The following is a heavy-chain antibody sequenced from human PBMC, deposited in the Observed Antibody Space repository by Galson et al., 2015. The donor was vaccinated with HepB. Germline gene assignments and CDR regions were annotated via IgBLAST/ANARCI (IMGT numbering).Heavy chain of an antibody. CDR2: ISGSGHST. CDR1: GFTFSSYA. Sequence: SLRLSCAASGFTFSSYAMTWVRQAPGEGLEWVSAISGSGHSTYYADSVQGRFTISRHNSKNTLYLQLNSLSAEDTAVYYCAKDRHYEFWSYYFDYWDQGTLVTVSS. J-gene: IGHJ4*02. D-gene: IGHD3-3*01. V-gene: IGHV3-23*01. CDR3: AKDRHYEFWSYYFDY.